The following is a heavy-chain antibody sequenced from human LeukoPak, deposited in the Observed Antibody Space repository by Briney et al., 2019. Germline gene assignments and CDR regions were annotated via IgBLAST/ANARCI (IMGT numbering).Heavy chain of an antibody. CDR3: ARDPLYSSSWYRSYYYYGMDV. CDR2: IKQDGSEK. Sequence: GGSLRLSCAASGFTFSSYWMSWVRQAPGKGLEWVANIKQDGSEKYYVDSVKGRFTISRGNAKNSLYLQMNSLRAEDTAVYYCARDPLYSSSWYRSYYYYGMDVWGQGTTVTVSS. J-gene: IGHJ6*02. D-gene: IGHD6-13*01. CDR1: GFTFSSYW. V-gene: IGHV3-7*03.